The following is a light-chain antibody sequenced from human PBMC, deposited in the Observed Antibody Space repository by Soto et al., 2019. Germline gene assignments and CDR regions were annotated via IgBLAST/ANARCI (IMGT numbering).Light chain of an antibody. V-gene: IGKV1-33*01. CDR1: QDISNY. Sequence: DIQMTQSPSSLSASVGDRVTITCQASQDISNYLNWYQQKPGKAPKLLIYDASNLETGVPSSFSGSGSDTDFTFAISSLQPEDIATHYCQQYDNLPLTFGEGTKVEIK. CDR2: DAS. J-gene: IGKJ4*01. CDR3: QQYDNLPLT.